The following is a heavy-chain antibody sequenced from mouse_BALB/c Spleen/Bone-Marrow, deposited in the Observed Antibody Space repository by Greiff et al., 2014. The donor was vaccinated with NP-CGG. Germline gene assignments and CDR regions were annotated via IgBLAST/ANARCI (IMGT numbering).Heavy chain of an antibody. CDR1: GFTFSSYG. Sequence: EVHLVESGGDLVKPGGSLKLSCAASGFTFSSYGMSWVRQTPDKRLEWVATISSGGSYTYYPDSVKGRFTISRDNAKNTLYLQMSSLKSEDTAMEYCARPTTVVATGGSFDYWGQGTTLTVSS. CDR2: ISSGGSYT. J-gene: IGHJ2*01. D-gene: IGHD1-1*01. V-gene: IGHV5-6*01. CDR3: ARPTTVVATGGSFDY.